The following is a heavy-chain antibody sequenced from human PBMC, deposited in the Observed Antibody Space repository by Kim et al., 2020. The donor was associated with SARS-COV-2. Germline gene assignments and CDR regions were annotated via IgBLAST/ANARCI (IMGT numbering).Heavy chain of an antibody. V-gene: IGHV1-3*01. CDR1: GYTFTSYA. CDR3: ARGRYYGSGSYYYGMDV. Sequence: ASVKVSCKASGYTFTSYAMHWVRQAPGQRLEWMGWINAGNGNTKYSQKFQGRVTITRDTSASTAYMELSSLRSEDTAVYYCARGRYYGSGSYYYGMDVWGQGTTVTVSS. D-gene: IGHD3-10*01. CDR2: INAGNGNT. J-gene: IGHJ6*02.